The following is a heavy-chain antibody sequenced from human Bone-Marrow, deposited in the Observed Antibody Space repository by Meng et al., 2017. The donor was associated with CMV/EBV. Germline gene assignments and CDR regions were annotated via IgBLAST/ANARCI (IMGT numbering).Heavy chain of an antibody. J-gene: IGHJ5*02. CDR3: AREGGYCSSTSCPNWFDP. CDR1: GFTFSSYA. D-gene: IGHD2-2*01. CDR2: ISGSGDST. Sequence: GGSLRLSCAASGFTFSSYAMNWVRQAPGKGLEWVSAISGSGDSTYYADSVKGRFTISRDNAKNTLYLQMNSLRAEDTAVYYCAREGGYCSSTSCPNWFDPWGQGTLVTVSS. V-gene: IGHV3-23*01.